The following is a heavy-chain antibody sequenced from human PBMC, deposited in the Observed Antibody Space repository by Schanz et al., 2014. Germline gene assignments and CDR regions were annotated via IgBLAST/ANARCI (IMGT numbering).Heavy chain of an antibody. CDR2: VHPGGST. D-gene: IGHD3-10*01. CDR1: GFTFSGFW. J-gene: IGHJ5*01. V-gene: IGHV3-66*02. CDR3: AKQHIVRGVIYLNWFDS. Sequence: EVQLVESGGGLVQPGGSLRLSCTASGFTFSGFWMTWVRQAPGKGLEWVSFVHPGGSTYYPDSVKGRFTISRDNSKNTVHLQMNSLRAEDTAVYYCAKQHIVRGVIYLNWFDSWGQGTLVTVSS.